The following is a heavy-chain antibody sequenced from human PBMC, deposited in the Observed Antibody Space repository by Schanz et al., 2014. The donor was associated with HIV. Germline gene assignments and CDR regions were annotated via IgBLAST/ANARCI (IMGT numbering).Heavy chain of an antibody. J-gene: IGHJ4*02. D-gene: IGHD4-4*01. CDR2: IWFDGSNK. Sequence: QVQLVESGGGVVQPGRSLRLSCAASGFTFSSYGMHWVRQAPGKGLEWGAVIWFDGSNKYYADSVKGRFTISRDNSKNTLYLEMNSLRAEDTAVYYCAKDPELTAITGYFDYWGQGTLVTVSS. V-gene: IGHV3-33*06. CDR3: AKDPELTAITGYFDY. CDR1: GFTFSSYG.